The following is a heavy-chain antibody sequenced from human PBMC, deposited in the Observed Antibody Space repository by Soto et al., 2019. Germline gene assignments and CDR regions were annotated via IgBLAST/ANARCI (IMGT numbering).Heavy chain of an antibody. V-gene: IGHV1-18*01. Sequence: QGQLVQSGAEVKKPGASVKVSCKASGYTFTNYGISCVRQAPGQGLEWMGWISAYNGNTDHAQKYKGRVTMTTDTSARTAYLDLRSLRSDETAVYDCARPHNASLTDYYSSWFDPWGQGTLVTVSS. J-gene: IGHJ5*02. CDR1: GYTFTNYG. D-gene: IGHD3-9*01. CDR3: ARPHNASLTDYYSSWFDP. CDR2: ISAYNGNT.